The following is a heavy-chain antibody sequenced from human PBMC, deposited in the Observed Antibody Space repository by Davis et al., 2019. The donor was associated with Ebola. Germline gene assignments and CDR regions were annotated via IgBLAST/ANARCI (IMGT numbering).Heavy chain of an antibody. J-gene: IGHJ6*02. D-gene: IGHD2-8*01. Sequence: MPSETLSLTCTVSSDSINDLYWSWIRQPPGRGLEWIGYIFYSGSTTYNPSLKSRVTITVDTSKNQFSLKLSSVTAADTAVYYCARAYAMGYYYGMDVWGQGTTVTVSS. CDR2: IFYSGST. CDR3: ARAYAMGYYYGMDV. CDR1: SDSINDLY. V-gene: IGHV4-59*01.